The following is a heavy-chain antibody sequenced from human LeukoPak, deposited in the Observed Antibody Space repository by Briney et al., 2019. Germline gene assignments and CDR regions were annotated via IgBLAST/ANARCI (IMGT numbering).Heavy chain of an antibody. D-gene: IGHD6-13*01. Sequence: GRSLRLSCAASGFTFSSYWMSWVRQAPGKGLEWVANIKQDGSEKYYVDSVKGRFTISRDNAKNLLYLQMNSLRAEDTAVYYCARELRAYSSSWYYYFDYWGQGTLVTVSS. CDR1: GFTFSSYW. CDR2: IKQDGSEK. CDR3: ARELRAYSSSWYYYFDY. V-gene: IGHV3-7*03. J-gene: IGHJ4*02.